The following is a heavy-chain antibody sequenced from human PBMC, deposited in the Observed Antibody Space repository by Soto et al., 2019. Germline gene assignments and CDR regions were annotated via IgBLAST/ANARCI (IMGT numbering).Heavy chain of an antibody. CDR3: ARYERVAVAFFDY. Sequence: PGGSLRLSCSASGFTFSSYEMNWVRQAPGKGLEWVSYISSSGSTIYYADSVKGRFTISRDNAKNSLYLQMNSLRAEDTAVYYCARYERVAVAFFDYLVQGKLGTVS. CDR1: GFTFSSYE. CDR2: ISSSGSTI. J-gene: IGHJ4*02. D-gene: IGHD6-19*01. V-gene: IGHV3-48*03.